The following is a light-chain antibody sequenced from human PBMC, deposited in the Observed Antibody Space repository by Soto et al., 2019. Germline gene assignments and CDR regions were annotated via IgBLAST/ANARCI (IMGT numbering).Light chain of an antibody. CDR1: QSVSSSY. Sequence: EIVMTQSPATQSVSPGERATLSCRASQSVSSSYLAWYQQKPGQAPRLLIYGASTRATDIPARFSGSGSGTEFTLTISSLQSEDFAEYHCQQYNNWPQTFGQGTKVDIK. CDR2: GAS. J-gene: IGKJ1*01. CDR3: QQYNNWPQT. V-gene: IGKV3-15*01.